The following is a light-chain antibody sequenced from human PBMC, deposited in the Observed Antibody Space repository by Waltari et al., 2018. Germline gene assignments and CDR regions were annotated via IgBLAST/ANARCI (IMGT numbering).Light chain of an antibody. J-gene: IGKJ2*01. V-gene: IGKV1-8*01. CDR2: AAS. CDR1: QGISSY. Sequence: AIRMTQSPSSLSASPGDRVTITCRASQGISSYLAWYQQKPGKAPKLLIYAASTLQSGVPSRFSGSGSGTDFTLTISCLQSEDFATYYCQQYYSYPRTFGQGTKLEIK. CDR3: QQYYSYPRT.